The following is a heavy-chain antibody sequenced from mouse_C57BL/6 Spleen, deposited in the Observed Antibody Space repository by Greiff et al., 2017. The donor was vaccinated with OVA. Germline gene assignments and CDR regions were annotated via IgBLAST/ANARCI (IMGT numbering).Heavy chain of an antibody. Sequence: QVQLKQPGTELVKPGASVKLSCKASGYTFTSYWMHWVKQRPGQGLEWIGNINPSNGGTNYNEKFKSKATLTVDKSSSTAYMQLSSLTSEDSAVYYCARGIYDGYPYYAMDYWGQGTSVTVSS. J-gene: IGHJ4*01. V-gene: IGHV1-53*01. CDR2: INPSNGGT. CDR1: GYTFTSYW. CDR3: ARGIYDGYPYYAMDY. D-gene: IGHD2-3*01.